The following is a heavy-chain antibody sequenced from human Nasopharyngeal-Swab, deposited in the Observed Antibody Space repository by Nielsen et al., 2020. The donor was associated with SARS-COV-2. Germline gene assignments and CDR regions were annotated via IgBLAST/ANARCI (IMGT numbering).Heavy chain of an antibody. CDR2: ISSSSSTI. J-gene: IGHJ4*02. V-gene: IGHV3-48*02. CDR3: ARADETYCGGDCYSGYDY. CDR1: GFTFSSYS. D-gene: IGHD2-21*02. Sequence: GESLKISCAASGFTFSSYSMNWVRQAPGKGLEWVSYISSSSSTIYYADSVKGRFTTSRDNAKNSLYLQMNSLRDEDTAVYYCARADETYCGGDCYSGYDYWGQGTLVTVSS.